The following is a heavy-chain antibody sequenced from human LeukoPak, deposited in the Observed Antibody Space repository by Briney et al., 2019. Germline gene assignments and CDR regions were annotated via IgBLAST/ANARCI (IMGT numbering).Heavy chain of an antibody. V-gene: IGHV3-23*01. D-gene: IGHD2-2*02. J-gene: IGHJ4*02. CDR1: GFTFSSYA. CDR2: ISGSGGST. CDR3: ARSRYCSSTSCYIDY. Sequence: GGSLRLSCAASGFTFSSYAMSWVRQAPGKGLEWVSAISGSGGSTYYADSVKGRFTISRDNSKNTLYLQMISLRAEDTAVYYCARSRYCSSTSCYIDYWGQGTLVTVSS.